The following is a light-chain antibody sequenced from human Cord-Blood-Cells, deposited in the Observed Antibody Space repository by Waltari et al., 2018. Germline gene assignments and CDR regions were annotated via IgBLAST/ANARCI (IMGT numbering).Light chain of an antibody. Sequence: DMQMTQSPSHLSSSVGDIVTITCRASQSIRSWLAWYQQKPEKPPKLLIYDASSLESGVPSRFSGSGSGTEFTLTISSLQPDDFATYYCQQYNSYLYTFGQGTKLEIK. V-gene: IGKV1-5*01. CDR3: QQYNSYLYT. J-gene: IGKJ2*01. CDR1: QSIRSW. CDR2: DAS.